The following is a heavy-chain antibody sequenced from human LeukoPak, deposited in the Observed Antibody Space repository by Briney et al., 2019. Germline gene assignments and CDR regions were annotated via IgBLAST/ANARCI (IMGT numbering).Heavy chain of an antibody. Sequence: SETLSLTCTVSGASVSSDRFYWTWVRQPAGKGLEWIGRIKSSNTNYNPSLKSRVSISLDTSTNEFSLKLSSLTAAGTAVYYCARVPDWTYVPDYWGQGTLVTVSS. CDR2: IKSSNT. CDR1: GASVSSDRFY. CDR3: ARVPDWTYVPDY. D-gene: IGHD3-16*01. V-gene: IGHV4-61*02. J-gene: IGHJ4*02.